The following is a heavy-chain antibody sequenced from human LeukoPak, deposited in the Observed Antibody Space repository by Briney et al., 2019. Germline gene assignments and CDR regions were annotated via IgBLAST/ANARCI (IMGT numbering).Heavy chain of an antibody. V-gene: IGHV3-23*01. CDR1: GFTFSSYA. J-gene: IGHJ4*02. CDR2: ISGSGGST. D-gene: IGHD2-2*01. CDR3: AKPIVVVPAATGGYFDY. Sequence: GESLRLSCAASGFTFSSYAMSWVRQAPGKGLEWVSAISGSGGSTYYADSVKGRFTISRDNSKNTLYLQMNSLRAEDTAVYYCAKPIVVVPAATGGYFDYWGQGTLVTVSS.